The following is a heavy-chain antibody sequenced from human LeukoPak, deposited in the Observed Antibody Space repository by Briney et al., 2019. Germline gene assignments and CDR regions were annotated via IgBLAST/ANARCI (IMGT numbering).Heavy chain of an antibody. V-gene: IGHV3-53*01. CDR3: ARYSPSGSYYAFDY. D-gene: IGHD1-26*01. CDR2: IYSGGST. J-gene: IGHJ4*02. Sequence: GGSLRLSCAASGFTVSSNYMSWVRQAPGKGLEWVSVIYSGGSTYYADSVKGRFTISRDNSKNTLYLQMNSLRAEDTAVYYCARYSPSGSYYAFDYWGQGTLVTVSS. CDR1: GFTVSSNY.